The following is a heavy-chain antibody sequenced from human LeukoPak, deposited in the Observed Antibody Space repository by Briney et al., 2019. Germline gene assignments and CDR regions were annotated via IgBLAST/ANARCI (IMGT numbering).Heavy chain of an antibody. CDR1: GGSISSGGYS. CDR3: ARVNYYGSGSYFDY. CDR2: IYHSGST. V-gene: IGHV4-30-2*05. J-gene: IGHJ4*02. D-gene: IGHD3-10*01. Sequence: SSETLSLACAVSGGSISSGGYSWSWIRQPPGKGLEWIGYIYHSGSTHYNPSLKSRVTISVDTSKNQFSLKLSSVTAADTAVYYCARVNYYGSGSYFDYWGQGTLVTVSS.